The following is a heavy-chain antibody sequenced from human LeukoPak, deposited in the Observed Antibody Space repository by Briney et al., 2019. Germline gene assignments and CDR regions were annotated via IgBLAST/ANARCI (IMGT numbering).Heavy chain of an antibody. V-gene: IGHV4-59*08. D-gene: IGHD3-22*01. J-gene: IGHJ4*02. CDR2: IYYSGST. CDR3: ARHSTHYYDSSGTFDY. Sequence: SETLSLTCTVSGGSISSYYWSWLRQPPGKGLEWIGYIYYSGSTNYNPSLKSRVTIPVDTSKNQFSLKLSSVTAADTAVYYCARHSTHYYDSSGTFDYWGQGTLVTVSS. CDR1: GGSISSYY.